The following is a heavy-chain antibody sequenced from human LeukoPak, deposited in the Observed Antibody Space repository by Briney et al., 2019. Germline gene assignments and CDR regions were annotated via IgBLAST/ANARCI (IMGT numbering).Heavy chain of an antibody. D-gene: IGHD3-3*01. J-gene: IGHJ3*02. CDR2: IYYSGST. CDR3: ARARVYYEGAFDI. V-gene: IGHV4-39*07. CDR1: GGSISSSSYY. Sequence: SETLSLTCTVSGGSISSSSYYWGWIRQPPGKGLEWIGSIYYSGSTYYNPSLKSRVTISVDTSKNQFSLKLSSVTAADTAVYYCARARVYYEGAFDIWGQGTMVTVSS.